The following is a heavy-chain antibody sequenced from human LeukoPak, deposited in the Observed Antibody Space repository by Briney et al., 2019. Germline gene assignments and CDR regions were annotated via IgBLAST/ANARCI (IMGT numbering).Heavy chain of an antibody. CDR1: GFTFTSYA. Sequence: GGSLRLSCAASGFTFTSYAMNWVRQAPGKGLEWVSGISGSGGSTFYADSVKGRFSISRDNSKNTLYLHLNSLRVEDTAEYYCAKAHGGSYHSGIDWGQGTLVIVSS. J-gene: IGHJ4*02. V-gene: IGHV3-23*01. D-gene: IGHD1-26*01. CDR2: ISGSGGST. CDR3: AKAHGGSYHSGID.